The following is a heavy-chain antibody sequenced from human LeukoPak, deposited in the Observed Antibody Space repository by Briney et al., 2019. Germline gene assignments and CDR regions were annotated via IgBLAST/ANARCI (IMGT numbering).Heavy chain of an antibody. CDR2: ISGSGGST. J-gene: IGHJ5*02. CDR3: AKDIAVAVDRMNWFDP. D-gene: IGHD6-19*01. V-gene: IGHV3-23*01. CDR1: GFTFSSYA. Sequence: GGSLRLSCAASGFTFSSYAMSWVRQAPGKGLEWVSAISGSGGSTYYADSVKGRFTIPRDNSKNTLYLQMNSLRAEDTAVYYCAKDIAVAVDRMNWFDPWGQGTLVTVSS.